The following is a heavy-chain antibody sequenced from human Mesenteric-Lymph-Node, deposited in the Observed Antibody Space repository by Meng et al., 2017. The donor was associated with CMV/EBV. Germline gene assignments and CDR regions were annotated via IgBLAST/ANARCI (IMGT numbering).Heavy chain of an antibody. D-gene: IGHD3-3*01. Sequence: SGGSISPYYWSWIRQPPGKGLEYIGHIFYSGNTKYDPSLKGRVTISLDTSKMQFSLRLRSVTAADTAVYYCARGSWASDHSGYYRHWGQGTLVTVSS. CDR3: ARGSWASDHSGYYRH. CDR1: GGSISPYY. J-gene: IGHJ1*01. CDR2: IFYSGNT. V-gene: IGHV4-59*01.